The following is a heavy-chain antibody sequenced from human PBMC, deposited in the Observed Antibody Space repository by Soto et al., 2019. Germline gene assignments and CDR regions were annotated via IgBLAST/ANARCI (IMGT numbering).Heavy chain of an antibody. CDR2: ITDTGGDT. CDR3: ARDRYSFNWFDP. CDR1: GFTFSDCA. Sequence: PGGSLRLSCEASGFTFSDCAMSWVRQAPGEGLEWVSAITDTGGDTFHADSVKGRFTISRDNSKNTLYLQMNSLRAEDTALYYCARDRYSFNWFDPWGQGTLVTVSS. V-gene: IGHV3-23*01. J-gene: IGHJ5*02. D-gene: IGHD5-18*01.